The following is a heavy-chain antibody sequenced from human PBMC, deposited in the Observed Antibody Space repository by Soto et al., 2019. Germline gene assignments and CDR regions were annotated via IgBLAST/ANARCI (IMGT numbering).Heavy chain of an antibody. J-gene: IGHJ4*02. V-gene: IGHV3-48*01. CDR1: GFTFNSYS. Sequence: EVQLVESGGVLVQPGGSLRLSCVASGFTFNSYSMNWVRQAPGKGLHWVSYISSSGSTIFYADSVKGRFTISRDNAKNSLYLQMNSLRAEDTAVYYCARIGNSAYYDYWGQGTLVTVSS. CDR2: ISSSGSTI. D-gene: IGHD3-22*01. CDR3: ARIGNSAYYDY.